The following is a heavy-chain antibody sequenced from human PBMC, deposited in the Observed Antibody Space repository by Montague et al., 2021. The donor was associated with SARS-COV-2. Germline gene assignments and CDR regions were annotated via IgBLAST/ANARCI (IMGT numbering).Heavy chain of an antibody. CDR3: VRDFYDTSDYFQGTFDV. D-gene: IGHD3-22*01. V-gene: IGHV4-59*02. CDR2: IYYTGST. Sequence: SETLSLTCSVSGVSVNNYYWAWIRQTPEKGLEWIGYIYYTGSTNYNPSLRNRITISMDTSANQFSLKLRSVTPADTAVYYCVRDFYDTSDYFQGTFDVWGHGTVVSVSS. J-gene: IGHJ3*01. CDR1: GVSVNNYY.